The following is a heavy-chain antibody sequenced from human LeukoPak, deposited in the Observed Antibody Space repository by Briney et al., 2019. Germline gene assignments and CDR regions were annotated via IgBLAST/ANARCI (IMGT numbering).Heavy chain of an antibody. V-gene: IGHV1-69*13. Sequence: SVKVSCKASGGTFSSYAISWVRQAPGQGLEWMGGIIPIFGTANYAQKFQGRVTITADESTSTAYMELSSLRSEDTAVYYCARGALRIAAVDYYYYGMDIWGKGTTVTVSS. CDR1: GGTFSSYA. D-gene: IGHD6-13*01. J-gene: IGHJ6*04. CDR2: IIPIFGTA. CDR3: ARGALRIAAVDYYYYGMDI.